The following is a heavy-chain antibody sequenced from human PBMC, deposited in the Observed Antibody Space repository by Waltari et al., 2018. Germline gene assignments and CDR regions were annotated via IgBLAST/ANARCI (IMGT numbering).Heavy chain of an antibody. CDR3: ARLRGAND. V-gene: IGHV3-7*01. CDR2: INQDGSEK. D-gene: IGHD3-10*01. J-gene: IGHJ4*02. CDR1: GFAFCSYW. Sequence: EVQLVESGGGLVQPGGSLSLSCAASGFAFCSYWMIWVRQAPGQGLEWVAKINQDGSEKSYVASVKGRFTISRDNAKQSLYLQMNSLRPDDTAIYYCARLRGANDWGQGTLVTVSS.